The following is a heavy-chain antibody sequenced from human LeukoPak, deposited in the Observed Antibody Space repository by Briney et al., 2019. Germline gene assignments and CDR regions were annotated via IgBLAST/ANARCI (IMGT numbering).Heavy chain of an antibody. CDR2: IYSSGST. V-gene: IGHV4-39*07. CDR1: GASINSGSNY. J-gene: IGHJ5*02. Sequence: SETLSLTCRVSGASINSGSNYWGWIRQPPGKTLEWIGSIYSSGSTYYNPSLKSRVIIMIDTPKNHFSLTLSSVTAADTAVYYCARGDGGSIFWFDPWGQGTLVTVSS. D-gene: IGHD2-15*01. CDR3: ARGDGGSIFWFDP.